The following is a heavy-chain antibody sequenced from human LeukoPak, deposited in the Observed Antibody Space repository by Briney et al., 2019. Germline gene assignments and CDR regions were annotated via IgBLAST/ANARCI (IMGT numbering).Heavy chain of an antibody. Sequence: SETLSLTCTVSGGSISSSSYYWGWIRQPPGKGLEWIGSIYYSGSTYYNPSLKSRVTISVDTSKNQFSLKLSSVTAADTAVYYCARDLPYSSSWLAWFDPWGQGTLVTVSS. D-gene: IGHD6-13*01. CDR3: ARDLPYSSSWLAWFDP. CDR2: IYYSGST. V-gene: IGHV4-39*02. J-gene: IGHJ5*02. CDR1: GGSISSSSYY.